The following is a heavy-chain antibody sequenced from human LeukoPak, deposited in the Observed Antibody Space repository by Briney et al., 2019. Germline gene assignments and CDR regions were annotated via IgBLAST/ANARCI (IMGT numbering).Heavy chain of an antibody. CDR1: GFTFDDYG. J-gene: IGHJ4*02. CDR2: INWNGGST. Sequence: GGSLRLSCAASGFTFDDYGMSWVRQAPGKGLEWVSGINWNGGSTGYADSVKGRFTISRDNAKNSLYLQMNSLRAEDTALYHCARGAYGKYSLVLPYDYWGQGTLVTVSS. V-gene: IGHV3-20*01. D-gene: IGHD2-8*01. CDR3: ARGAYGKYSLVLPYDY.